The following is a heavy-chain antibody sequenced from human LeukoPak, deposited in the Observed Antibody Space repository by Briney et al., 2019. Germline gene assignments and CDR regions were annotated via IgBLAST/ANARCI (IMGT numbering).Heavy chain of an antibody. D-gene: IGHD5-18*01. J-gene: IGHJ4*02. CDR1: GFTFSSYG. CDR3: AKESRNTAMVTGYFDY. CDR2: IWYGGSNK. V-gene: IGHV3-30*02. Sequence: GGSLRLSCAASGFTFSSYGMHWVRQAPGKGLEWVAVIWYGGSNKYYADSVKGRFTISRDNSKNTLYLQMNSLRAEDTAVYYCAKESRNTAMVTGYFDYWGQGTLVTVSS.